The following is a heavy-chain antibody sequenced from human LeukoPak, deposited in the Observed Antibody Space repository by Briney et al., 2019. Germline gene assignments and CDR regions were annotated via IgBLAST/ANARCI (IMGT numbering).Heavy chain of an antibody. CDR2: ISYDGNSK. D-gene: IGHD3-9*01. V-gene: IGHV3-30*18. Sequence: GGSLRLSCAASGFIFSSYGMHWVRQAPGKGLEWVAVISYDGNSKNYADSVKGRFTISRDNSKKTLYLQMNSLRAEDTAVYYCAKGDYYDVLTGRQSWFGPWGQGTLVTVSS. CDR1: GFIFSSYG. CDR3: AKGDYYDVLTGRQSWFGP. J-gene: IGHJ5*02.